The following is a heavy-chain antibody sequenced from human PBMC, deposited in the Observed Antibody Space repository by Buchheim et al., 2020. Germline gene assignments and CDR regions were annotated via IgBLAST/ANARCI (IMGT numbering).Heavy chain of an antibody. CDR1: GGSISSSSYY. Sequence: QLQLQESGPGLVKPSETLSLTCTVSGGSISSSSYYWGWIRQPPGKGLEWIGCIYYSGSTYYNPSLKSRVTISVDTSKNQFSLKLGSVTAADTAVYYCARGIAAAGPFFDYRGQGTL. J-gene: IGHJ4*02. CDR3: ARGIAAAGPFFDY. D-gene: IGHD6-13*01. CDR2: IYYSGST. V-gene: IGHV4-39*01.